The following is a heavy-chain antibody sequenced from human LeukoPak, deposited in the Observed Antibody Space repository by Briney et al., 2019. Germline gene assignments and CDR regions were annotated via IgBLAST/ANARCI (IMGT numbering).Heavy chain of an antibody. Sequence: GGSLRLSCAASGFTFSSYAMHWVRQAPGKGLEWVAVISYDGSNKYYADSVKGRFTISRDNSKNTLYLQMDSLRAEDTAVYYCALLQGKRTFDYWGQGTLVTVSS. CDR1: GFTFSSYA. CDR3: ALLQGKRTFDY. D-gene: IGHD2/OR15-2a*01. V-gene: IGHV3-30-3*01. J-gene: IGHJ4*02. CDR2: ISYDGSNK.